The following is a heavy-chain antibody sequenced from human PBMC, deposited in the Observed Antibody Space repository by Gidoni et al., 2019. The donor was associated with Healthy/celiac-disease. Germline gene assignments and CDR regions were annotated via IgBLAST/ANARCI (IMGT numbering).Heavy chain of an antibody. CDR2: ISWNSGSI. D-gene: IGHD6-13*01. CDR1: GFTFDDYA. J-gene: IGHJ6*03. Sequence: VQPGRSLRLSCAASGFTFDDYAMHWVRQAPGKGLEWVSGISWNSGSIGYADSVKGRFTISRDNAKNSLYLQMNSLRAEDTALYYCAKDKGGRGGIYSSSWFYYYYYYMDVWGKGTTVTVSS. CDR3: AKDKGGRGGIYSSSWFYYYYYYMDV. V-gene: IGHV3-9*01.